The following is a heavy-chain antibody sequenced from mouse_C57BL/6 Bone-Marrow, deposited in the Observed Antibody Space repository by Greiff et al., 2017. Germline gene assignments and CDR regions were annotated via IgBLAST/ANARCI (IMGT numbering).Heavy chain of an antibody. CDR2: IDPNSGGT. D-gene: IGHD1-1*01. V-gene: IGHV1-72*01. CDR3: ARSGTTVVATGYFDV. J-gene: IGHJ1*03. CDR1: GYTFTSYW. Sequence: QLQQSGAELVKPGASVKLSCKASGYTFTSYWMHWVKQRPGRGLEWIGRIDPNSGGTKYNEKFKSKATLTVDKPSSTAYMQLSSLTSEDSAVYYCARSGTTVVATGYFDVWGTGTTVTVSS.